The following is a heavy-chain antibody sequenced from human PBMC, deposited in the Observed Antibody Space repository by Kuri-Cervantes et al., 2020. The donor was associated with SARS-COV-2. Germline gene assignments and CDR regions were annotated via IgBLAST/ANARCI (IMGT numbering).Heavy chain of an antibody. J-gene: IGHJ3*02. CDR1: GGTFSSYA. CDR2: IIPIFGTA. V-gene: IGHV1-69*13. CDR3: ARELTYNWNYEGHDAFDI. D-gene: IGHD1-7*01. Sequence: SVKVSCKASGGTFSSYAMNWVRQAPGQGLEWMGGIIPIFGTANYAQKFQGRVTITADESTSTAYMELRSLRSDDTAVYYCARELTYNWNYEGHDAFDIWGQGTMVTVSS.